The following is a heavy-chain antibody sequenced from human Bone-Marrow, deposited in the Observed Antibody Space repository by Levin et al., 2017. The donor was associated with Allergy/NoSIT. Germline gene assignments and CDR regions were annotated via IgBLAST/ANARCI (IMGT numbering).Heavy chain of an antibody. Sequence: GGSLRLSCAASGFTFSDYYMSWIRQAPGKGLEWVSYISSSSSYTKYADSVKGRFTISRDNAKNSLYLQVNSLRAEDTAVYYCAREGGRTVAGQEGAFDIWGQGTMVTVSS. J-gene: IGHJ3*02. V-gene: IGHV3-11*05. CDR3: AREGGRTVAGQEGAFDI. CDR1: GFTFSDYY. CDR2: ISSSSSYT. D-gene: IGHD6-19*01.